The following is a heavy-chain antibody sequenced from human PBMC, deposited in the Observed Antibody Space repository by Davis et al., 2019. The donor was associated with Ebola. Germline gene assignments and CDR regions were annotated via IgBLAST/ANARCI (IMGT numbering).Heavy chain of an antibody. CDR2: IYYSGST. J-gene: IGHJ4*02. D-gene: IGHD3-22*01. Sequence: PSETLSLTCTVSGGSISSGGYYWSWIRQHPGKGLEWIGYIYYSGSTYYNPSLKSRVTISVDTSKNQFSLKLSSVTAADTAVYYCARDYYDSNGIQGFDYWGQGTLVTVSS. CDR3: ARDYYDSNGIQGFDY. CDR1: GGSISSGGYY. V-gene: IGHV4-31*03.